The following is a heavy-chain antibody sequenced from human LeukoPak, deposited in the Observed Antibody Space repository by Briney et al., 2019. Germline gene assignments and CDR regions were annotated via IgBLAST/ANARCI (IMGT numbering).Heavy chain of an antibody. Sequence: SETLSLTCTVSGGSISSGGYYWSWIRQHPGKGLEWIGYIYYSGSTYYNPSLKSRVTISVDTSKNQFSLKLSSVTAADTAVYYCATSGGEYCSGGSCYSEWNWFDPWGQGTLVTVSS. J-gene: IGHJ5*02. CDR3: ATSGGEYCSGGSCYSEWNWFDP. CDR1: GGSISSGGYY. V-gene: IGHV4-31*03. CDR2: IYYSGST. D-gene: IGHD2-15*01.